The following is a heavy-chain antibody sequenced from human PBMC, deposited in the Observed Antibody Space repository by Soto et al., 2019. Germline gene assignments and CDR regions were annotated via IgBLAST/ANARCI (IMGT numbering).Heavy chain of an antibody. J-gene: IGHJ3*02. Sequence: SGPTLVNPTQTLTLTFTFSGFSLITLSVCVGWIRQPPGKALEWLALIYWNDDKRYSPSLKNRLTITKDTSKNHVVLTMTNMDPVDTATYYCAHRHELGSFDIWGQGTKVTVSS. CDR1: GFSLITLSVC. V-gene: IGHV2-5*01. CDR3: AHRHELGSFDI. CDR2: IYWNDDK. D-gene: IGHD1-26*01.